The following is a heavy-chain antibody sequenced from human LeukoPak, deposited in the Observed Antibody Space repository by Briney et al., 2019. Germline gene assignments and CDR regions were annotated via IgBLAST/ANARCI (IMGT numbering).Heavy chain of an antibody. J-gene: IGHJ4*02. Sequence: SETLSLTCIVSGGSMSRYYWSWIRQPAGKGLEWIGRIYTSGSTEYNPSLKSRVTISVDTSKNQFSLKLSSVTAADTAVYYCARGATYYYDSSYYAFWGQGTLVTVSS. CDR3: ARGATYYYDSSYYAF. CDR2: IYTSGST. CDR1: GGSMSRYY. D-gene: IGHD3-22*01. V-gene: IGHV4-4*07.